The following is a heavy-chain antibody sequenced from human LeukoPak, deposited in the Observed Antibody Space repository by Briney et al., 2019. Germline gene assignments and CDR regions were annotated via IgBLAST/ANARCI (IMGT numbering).Heavy chain of an antibody. CDR2: IIPIFGTA. J-gene: IGHJ3*02. V-gene: IGHV1-69*01. D-gene: IGHD3-16*01. Sequence: ASVKVSCKASGGTFSSYAISWVRQAPGQGLEWMGGIIPIFGTANYAQKFLGRVTITADESTSTAYMELSSLRSEDTAVYYCARDPAARGDDAFDIWGQGTMVTVSS. CDR3: ARDPAARGDDAFDI. CDR1: GGTFSSYA.